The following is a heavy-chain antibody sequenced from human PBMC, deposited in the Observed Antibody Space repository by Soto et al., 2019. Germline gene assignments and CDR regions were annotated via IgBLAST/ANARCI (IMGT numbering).Heavy chain of an antibody. Sequence: SVKVSCKASGGTFSSYAISGVRQAPGQGLEWMGGIIPIFGTANYAQKFQGRVTITADESTSTAYMELSSLRSEDTAVYYCASTPLESPIYCSGGSCYSLYYGMDVWGQGTTVTVSS. D-gene: IGHD2-15*01. J-gene: IGHJ6*02. CDR1: GGTFSSYA. V-gene: IGHV1-69*13. CDR3: ASTPLESPIYCSGGSCYSLYYGMDV. CDR2: IIPIFGTA.